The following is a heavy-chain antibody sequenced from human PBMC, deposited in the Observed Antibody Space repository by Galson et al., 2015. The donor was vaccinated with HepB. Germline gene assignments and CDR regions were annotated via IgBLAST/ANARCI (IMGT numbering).Heavy chain of an antibody. CDR1: GFTFSSYG. V-gene: IGHV3-30*18. J-gene: IGHJ4*02. CDR3: AKDRRPSRRFYFDY. CDR2: ISYDGSNK. Sequence: SLRLSCAASGFTFSSYGMHWVRQAPGKGLEWVAVISYDGSNKYYADSVKGRFTISRDNSKNTLYLQMNSLRAEDTAVYYCAKDRRPSRRFYFDYWGQGTLVTVSS.